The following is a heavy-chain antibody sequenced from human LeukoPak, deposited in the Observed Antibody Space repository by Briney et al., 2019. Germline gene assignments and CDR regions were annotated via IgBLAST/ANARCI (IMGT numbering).Heavy chain of an antibody. Sequence: NPSETLSLMCAVSGYSISSGYYWGWVRQPPGKGLEWIGSIYHSGISYYNPSLKSRVAMSVDTSKKQFSLKLSSMTAADTAVYFCARAPMQFWAFDYWGQGTLVTVSS. CDR2: IYHSGIS. V-gene: IGHV4-38-2*01. J-gene: IGHJ4*02. D-gene: IGHD3-3*02. CDR1: GYSISSGYY. CDR3: ARAPMQFWAFDY.